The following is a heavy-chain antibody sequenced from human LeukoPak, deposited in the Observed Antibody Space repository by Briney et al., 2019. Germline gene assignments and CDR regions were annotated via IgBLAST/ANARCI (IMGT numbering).Heavy chain of an antibody. CDR3: ARVGTYYYDSSGYYSDY. CDR1: GYTFTSYA. J-gene: IGHJ4*02. Sequence: ASVKVSCKASGYTFTSYAMNWVRQAPGQGLEWMGWINTNTGNPTYAQGFTGRFVFSLDTSVSTAYLQISSLKAEDTAVYYCARVGTYYYDSSGYYSDYWGQGTLVTVSS. D-gene: IGHD3-22*01. V-gene: IGHV7-4-1*02. CDR2: INTNTGNP.